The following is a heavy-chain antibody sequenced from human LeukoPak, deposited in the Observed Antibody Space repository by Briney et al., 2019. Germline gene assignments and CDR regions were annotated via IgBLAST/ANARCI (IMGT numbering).Heavy chain of an antibody. CDR1: GFTFSSYA. Sequence: SGGSLRLSCAASGFTFSSYAMSWVRQAPGKGLEWVSATSGSGGSTYYADSVKGRFTISRDNSKNTLYLQMNSLRAEDTSVYYCAKDWGFSQWFGDFQGNYFDYWGLGTLVTVSS. CDR3: AKDWGFSQWFGDFQGNYFDY. V-gene: IGHV3-23*01. J-gene: IGHJ4*02. CDR2: TSGSGGST. D-gene: IGHD3-10*01.